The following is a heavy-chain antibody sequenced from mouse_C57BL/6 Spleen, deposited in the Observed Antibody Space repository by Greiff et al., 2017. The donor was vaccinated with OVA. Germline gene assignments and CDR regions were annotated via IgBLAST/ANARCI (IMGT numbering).Heavy chain of an antibody. Sequence: QVQLQQPGAELVMPGASVKLSCKASGYTFTSYWMHWVKQRPGQGLEWIGEIDPSDSYTNYNQKFKGKSTLTVDKSSSTAYMQLSCLTSEDSAVYYCAREIYDGYSYAMDYWGQGTSDTVSS. D-gene: IGHD2-3*01. CDR3: AREIYDGYSYAMDY. J-gene: IGHJ4*01. CDR2: IDPSDSYT. V-gene: IGHV1-69*01. CDR1: GYTFTSYW.